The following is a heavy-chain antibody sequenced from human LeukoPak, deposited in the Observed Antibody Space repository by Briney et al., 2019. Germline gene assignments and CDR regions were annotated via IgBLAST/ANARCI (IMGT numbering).Heavy chain of an antibody. CDR1: GGSISSYY. CDR3: ASSESTALIYYYYGMDV. Sequence: SETLSLTCTVSGGSISSYYWSWIRQPAGKGLEWIGRIYTSGSTNYNPSLKSRVTMSVDTSKNQFSLKLSSVTAADTAVYYCASSESTALIYYYYGMDVWGQGTTVTVSS. CDR2: IYTSGST. D-gene: IGHD4-11*01. V-gene: IGHV4-4*07. J-gene: IGHJ6*02.